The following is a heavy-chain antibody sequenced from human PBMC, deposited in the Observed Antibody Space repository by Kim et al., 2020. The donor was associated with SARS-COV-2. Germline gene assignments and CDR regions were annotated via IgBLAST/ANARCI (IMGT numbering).Heavy chain of an antibody. CDR1: GYTFTGYY. Sequence: ASVKVSCKASGYTFTGYYMHWVRQAPGQGLEWMGWINPNSGGTNYAQKFQGRVTMTRDTSISTAYMELSRLRSDDTAVYYCARGYCSSTSCYRTGDYWGQGTLVTVSS. J-gene: IGHJ4*02. CDR3: ARGYCSSTSCYRTGDY. V-gene: IGHV1-2*02. CDR2: INPNSGGT. D-gene: IGHD2-2*02.